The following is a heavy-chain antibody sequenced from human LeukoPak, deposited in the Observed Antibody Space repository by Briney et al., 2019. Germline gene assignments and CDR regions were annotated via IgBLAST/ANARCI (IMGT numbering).Heavy chain of an antibody. Sequence: PSETLSLSCTVSGASISSYYWNWIRQSPGKGLEWIGYIHVSGGTSYDPSLKSRVTIAIDTSKNQFSLKLSSVTAAGTAVYYCARGTSTVVTPNYYYYYSMDVWGKGTTVTVSS. CDR2: IHVSGGT. CDR1: GASISSYY. CDR3: ARGTSTVVTPNYYYYYSMDV. J-gene: IGHJ6*03. V-gene: IGHV4-4*09. D-gene: IGHD4-23*01.